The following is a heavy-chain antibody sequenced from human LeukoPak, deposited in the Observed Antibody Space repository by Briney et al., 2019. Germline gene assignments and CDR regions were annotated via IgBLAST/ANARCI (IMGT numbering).Heavy chain of an antibody. V-gene: IGHV3-7*01. CDR2: IKQDGSEK. J-gene: IGHJ3*01. Sequence: GGSLRLSCAASGFTFSRYWMSWVRQAPGKGLEWVANIKQDGSEKYYVDSVKGRFTISRDNAKNSLYLQMNSLRAEDTAVYYCVREAYGWGQGTMVTVSS. CDR3: VREAYG. CDR1: GFTFSRYW. D-gene: IGHD2-21*01.